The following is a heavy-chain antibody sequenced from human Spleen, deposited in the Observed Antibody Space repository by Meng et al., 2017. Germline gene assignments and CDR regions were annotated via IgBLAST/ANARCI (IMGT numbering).Heavy chain of an antibody. D-gene: IGHD3-10*01. Sequence: GGSLRLSCAASGFTFDDYAMHWVRQAPGKGLEWVSGISWNSGSIGYADSVKGRFTISRDNAKNSLYLKMNSLRDKDTAVYYCTRANSMVRGVISPIDYWGQGTLVTVSS. CDR2: ISWNSGSI. J-gene: IGHJ4*02. CDR3: TRANSMVRGVISPIDY. CDR1: GFTFDDYA. V-gene: IGHV3-9*01.